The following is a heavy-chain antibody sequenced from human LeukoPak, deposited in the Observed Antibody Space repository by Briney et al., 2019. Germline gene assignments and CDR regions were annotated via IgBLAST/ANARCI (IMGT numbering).Heavy chain of an antibody. V-gene: IGHV1-69*02. CDR3: ARHSSRGQYYAFDF. D-gene: IGHD3-3*01. CDR2: IVPMIGIA. Sequence: SVKLSCKASGGTLITHIISWVRQAPGQGLEWMGRIVPMIGIANYAQKFQGRVTITADKSTNTAYMEMNNLRFEDTAVYYCARHSSRGQYYAFDFWGQGALVTVSS. CDR1: GGTLITHI. J-gene: IGHJ4*02.